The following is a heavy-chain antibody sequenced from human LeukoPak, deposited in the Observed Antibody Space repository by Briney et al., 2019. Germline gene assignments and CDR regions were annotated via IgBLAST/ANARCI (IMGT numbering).Heavy chain of an antibody. CDR2: ISYDGSNK. J-gene: IGHJ4*02. Sequence: GGSLRLSCAASGFTFSSYWMSWVRQAPGKGLEWVAVISYDGSNKYYTDSVKGRFTISRDNSKNTLYLQMNSLRAEDTAVYYCARVPYYYGSGSYSMGYFDYWGQGTLVTVSS. D-gene: IGHD3-10*01. V-gene: IGHV3-30-3*01. CDR1: GFTFSSYW. CDR3: ARVPYYYGSGSYSMGYFDY.